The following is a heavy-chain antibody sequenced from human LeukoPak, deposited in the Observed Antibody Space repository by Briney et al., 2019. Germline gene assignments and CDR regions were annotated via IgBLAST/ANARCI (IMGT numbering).Heavy chain of an antibody. CDR1: GYTFTSYY. V-gene: IGHV1-46*01. CDR2: INPSGGST. CDR3: ARAPGLPAAIMDDAFDI. J-gene: IGHJ3*02. Sequence: HVASVKVSCKASGYTFTSYYMHWVRQAPGQGLEWMGIINPSGGSTSYAQKFQGRVTMTRGTSTSTVYMELSSLRSEDTAVYYCARAPGLPAAIMDDAFDIWGQGTMVTVSS. D-gene: IGHD2-2*02.